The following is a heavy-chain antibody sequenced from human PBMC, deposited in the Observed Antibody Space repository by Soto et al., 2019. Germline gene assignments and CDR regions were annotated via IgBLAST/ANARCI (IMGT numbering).Heavy chain of an antibody. V-gene: IGHV5-51*01. J-gene: IGHJ1*01. CDR2: IYPGDSAT. CDR3: ARQTLGAAYSEK. CDR1: GYNFTTYW. Sequence: GESLKISCKGSGYNFTTYWIGWVRQMPGKGLEWMAIIYPGDSATRYSPSFQGQVTISADKSISTAFLQWSSLKASDTAIYYCARQTLGAAYSEKWGQGTLVTVSS. D-gene: IGHD6-13*01.